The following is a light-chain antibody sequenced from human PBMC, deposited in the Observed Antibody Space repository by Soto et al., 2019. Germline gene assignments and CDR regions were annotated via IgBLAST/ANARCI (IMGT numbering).Light chain of an antibody. Sequence: DIQMTQSPSSLSASVGDRVTITCRASQSIISYLNWYQQKPGKAPKLLIYTASNLQSGVSSRFSGSGSGTDFTLTISSLQPEDFATYYCHQGYSTPLTFGGGTKV. V-gene: IGKV1-39*01. CDR2: TAS. CDR1: QSIISY. J-gene: IGKJ4*01. CDR3: HQGYSTPLT.